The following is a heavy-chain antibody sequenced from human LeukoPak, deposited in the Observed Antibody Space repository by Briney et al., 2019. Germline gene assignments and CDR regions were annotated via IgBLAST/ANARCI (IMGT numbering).Heavy chain of an antibody. Sequence: GGSLRLSCAAPGFTFSGSAMHWVRQASGKGLEWVGRIRSKANSYVTAYAESVKGRFTISRDDSKNTAYLQMNSLKTEDAAVYYCTRVYDYGSGNYYRNYFYYYMDVWGKGTTVTVSS. CDR3: TRVYDYGSGNYYRNYFYYYMDV. V-gene: IGHV3-73*01. D-gene: IGHD3-10*01. CDR2: IRSKANSYVT. CDR1: GFTFSGSA. J-gene: IGHJ6*03.